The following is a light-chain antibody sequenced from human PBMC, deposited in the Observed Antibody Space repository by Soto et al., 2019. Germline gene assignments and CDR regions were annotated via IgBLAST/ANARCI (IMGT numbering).Light chain of an antibody. CDR2: AAS. Sequence: DIQMTQSPSSLSASVGDRVTITCRASQSISSYLNWYQQKPGKAPKLLIYAASSLHSGVPSRFSGSGSGTDFTLSISSLQPEDFATYYCQQSYSTPITFGQGTRQEIK. V-gene: IGKV1-39*01. CDR3: QQSYSTPIT. CDR1: QSISSY. J-gene: IGKJ5*01.